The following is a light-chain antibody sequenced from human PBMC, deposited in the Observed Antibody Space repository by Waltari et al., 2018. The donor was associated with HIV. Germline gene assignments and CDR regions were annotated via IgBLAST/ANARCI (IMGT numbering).Light chain of an antibody. CDR1: QTLGTF. V-gene: IGKV3-15*01. CDR3: QQYSTWPS. Sequence: IVFTQPTATLSVAPGEGHTLSCRASQTLGTFLAWYQQTPGQPPRLLIYAASTRATGIPARFSGSGSGAEFTLTISSLQSDDFASYYCQQYSTWPSFGQGTKVEIK. J-gene: IGKJ1*01. CDR2: AAS.